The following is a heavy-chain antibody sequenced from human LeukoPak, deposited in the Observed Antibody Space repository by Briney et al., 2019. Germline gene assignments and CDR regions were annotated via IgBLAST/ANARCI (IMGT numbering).Heavy chain of an antibody. J-gene: IGHJ4*02. V-gene: IGHV4-59*08. CDR1: GGSISGYY. Sequence: SETLSLTCTVSGGSISGYYWSWIRQPPGKALEWIGYISYSGNTNYPPSLKSRLTISLHTSKNQFSLKLGSVTAADTAVYYCAAGGDGMATILADSWGQGTLVTVSS. CDR3: AAGGDGMATILADS. CDR2: ISYSGNT. D-gene: IGHD5-24*01.